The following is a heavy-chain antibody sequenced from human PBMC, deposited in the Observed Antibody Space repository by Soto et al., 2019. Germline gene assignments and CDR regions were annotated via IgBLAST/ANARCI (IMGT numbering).Heavy chain of an antibody. CDR2: IYYSGST. J-gene: IGHJ5*02. D-gene: IGHD2-8*02. CDR3: ARHPKLVWWFDP. Sequence: SETLSLTCTVSGGSISSSSYYWGWIRQPPGKGLEWIGSIYYSGSTYYNTSLKSRVTISVDTSKNQFSLKLSSVTAADTAVYYCARHPKLVWWFDPWGQGTLVTVSS. V-gene: IGHV4-39*01. CDR1: GGSISSSSYY.